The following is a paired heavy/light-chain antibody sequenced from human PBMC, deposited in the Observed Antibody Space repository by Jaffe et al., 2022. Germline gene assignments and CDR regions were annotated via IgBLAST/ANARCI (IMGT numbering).Light chain of an antibody. J-gene: IGKJ5*01. CDR2: DVS. V-gene: IGKV1-39*01. CDR1: QNIARY. Sequence: DIQLTQSPSSLSASVGDRVSITCRAGQNIARYLHWYQQKPGKAPEILIFDVSNLQSGVPSRFSGSGSGTDFTLTIDSLQPEDFATYYCQQGASIPFTFGQGTRLEIK. CDR3: QQGASIPFT.
Heavy chain of an antibody. CDR2: INSYGET. V-gene: IGHV3-74*01. D-gene: IGHD2-8*02. J-gene: IGHJ4*02. CDR1: RSTFSGYW. Sequence: EGQLVESGGGLVQPGESLRLSCAGSRSTFSGYWMNWVRQAPGKGLVWVSRINSYGETNYADSVKGRFTISRDDTKNTLSLQMNSLRAEDTAVYYCARDLGYCTGGVCSTWGQGTLVTVSS. CDR3: ARDLGYCTGGVCST.